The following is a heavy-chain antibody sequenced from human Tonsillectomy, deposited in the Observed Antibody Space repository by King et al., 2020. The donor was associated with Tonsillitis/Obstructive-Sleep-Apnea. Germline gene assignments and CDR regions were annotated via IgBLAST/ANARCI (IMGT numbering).Heavy chain of an antibody. V-gene: IGHV4-31*03. CDR1: GGSISSGGYY. CDR2: IYDSGST. Sequence: QLQESGPGLVKPSQTLSLICTVSGGSISSGGYYWSWIRQHPGKGLEWIGYIYDSGSTYYNPSLKSRVTISVDTSQNQFSLKLSSVTAADTAVYYCAREVTPGAFDYWGQGTLVTVSS. J-gene: IGHJ4*02. D-gene: IGHD4-17*01. CDR3: AREVTPGAFDY.